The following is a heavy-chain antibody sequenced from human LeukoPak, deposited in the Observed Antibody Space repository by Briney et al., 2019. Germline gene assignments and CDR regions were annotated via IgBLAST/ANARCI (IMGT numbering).Heavy chain of an antibody. CDR1: GYTFTDYA. V-gene: IGHV1-18*01. Sequence: ASVKVSCKASGYTFTDYAINWVRQAPGQGLEWMGWITDYNGNTNYAQKFQGRVAMTTDTSTSTAYMELRSLRSDDTAVYYCARDNPTGGNDYGMDVWGQGTTVTVSS. CDR2: ITDYNGNT. J-gene: IGHJ6*02. D-gene: IGHD1-14*01. CDR3: ARDNPTGGNDYGMDV.